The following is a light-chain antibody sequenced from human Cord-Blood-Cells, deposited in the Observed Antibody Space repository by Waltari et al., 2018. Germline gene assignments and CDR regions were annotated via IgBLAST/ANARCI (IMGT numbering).Light chain of an antibody. CDR3: SSYTSSSTANYV. CDR2: DVS. J-gene: IGLJ1*01. CDR1: SSDVGGYNY. V-gene: IGLV2-14*01. Sequence: QSALTQSASVSGSPGQSITISCTGTSSDVGGYNYVSWYQQHPGKAPKLMIYDVSNRPAGVSNRFSGSKSGNSSSLTSSGLQAEDEADYYCSSYTSSSTANYVFGTGTKVTVL.